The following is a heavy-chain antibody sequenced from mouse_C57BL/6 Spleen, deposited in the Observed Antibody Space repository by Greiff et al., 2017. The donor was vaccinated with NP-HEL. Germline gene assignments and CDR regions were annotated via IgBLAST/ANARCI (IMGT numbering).Heavy chain of an antibody. CDR3: ARDGDGYFLFDC. Sequence: EVQLQQSGPGLVKPSQSLSLTCSVTGYSITSGYYWNWLRQFPGNKLEWMGYISYDGSNNYTPSLKNRISITSDTSKNHFFLKLNSVTSEDTATYDCARDGDGYFLFDCWGQGTTLTVSS. CDR2: ISYDGSN. V-gene: IGHV3-6*01. J-gene: IGHJ2*01. D-gene: IGHD2-3*01. CDR1: GYSITSGYY.